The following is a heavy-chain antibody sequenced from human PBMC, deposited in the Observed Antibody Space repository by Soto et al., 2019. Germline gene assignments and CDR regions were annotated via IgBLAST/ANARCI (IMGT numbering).Heavy chain of an antibody. CDR3: ARTSGYYFFDY. D-gene: IGHD3-3*01. CDR1: GYTFTTYA. Sequence: QVQLVQSGAEVKKPGASVKVSCKASGYTFTTYAMHWVRQAPGQRLEWMGWINAGNGNTKYSQKFQGRVTITRDTAASTAYMELSSLRSEDTAVYYCARTSGYYFFDYWGQGTLVTVSS. CDR2: INAGNGNT. V-gene: IGHV1-3*01. J-gene: IGHJ4*02.